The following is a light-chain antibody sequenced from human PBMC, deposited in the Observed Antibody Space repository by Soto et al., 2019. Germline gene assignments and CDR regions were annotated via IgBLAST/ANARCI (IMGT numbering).Light chain of an antibody. V-gene: IGKV3D-20*02. Sequence: EIVLTQSPGTLSLSPGERATLSCRASQSVSSSYLAWYQQKPGQAPRLLIYGAFNRATGIPARFSGSGSGTDFTLTISSLEPEDFAVYYCQQRNNWPSTTFGPGTKVDI. CDR2: GAF. CDR3: QQRNNWPSTT. CDR1: QSVSSSY. J-gene: IGKJ3*01.